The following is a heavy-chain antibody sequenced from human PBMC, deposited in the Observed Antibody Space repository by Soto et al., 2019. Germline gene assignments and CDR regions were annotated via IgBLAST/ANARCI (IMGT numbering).Heavy chain of an antibody. CDR1: GYSISSGYY. J-gene: IGHJ4*02. Sequence: PSETLSLTCAVSGYSISSGYYWGWIRQPPGKGLEWIGSIYHSGSTYYNPSLKSRVTISVDTSKNQFSLKLSSVTAADTAVYYCARDVYCSGGSCLGYIYYFGYWGQGTLVTVSS. V-gene: IGHV4-38-2*02. CDR2: IYHSGST. D-gene: IGHD2-15*01. CDR3: ARDVYCSGGSCLGYIYYFGY.